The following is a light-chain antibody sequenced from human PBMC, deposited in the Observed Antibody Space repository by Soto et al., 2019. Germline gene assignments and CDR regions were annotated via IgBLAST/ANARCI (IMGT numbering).Light chain of an antibody. CDR1: SGSIASNY. V-gene: IGLV6-57*04. CDR3: QSYDTADRDVI. CDR2: EHS. Sequence: NFMLTQPHSVSESPGKTVAISCTRSSGSIASNYVQWYQQRPGSAPTTVIYEHSQRPSGVPDRFSGSIDSSSNSASLAISGLKTEDEADYYCQSYDTADRDVIFGGGTKVTVL. J-gene: IGLJ2*01.